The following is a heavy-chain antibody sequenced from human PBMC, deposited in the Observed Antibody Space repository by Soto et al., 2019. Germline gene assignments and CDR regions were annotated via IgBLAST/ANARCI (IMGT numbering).Heavy chain of an antibody. V-gene: IGHV4-59*01. J-gene: IGHJ5*02. CDR2: IHYSGST. CDR3: ARENCSSTSCFDNWFDP. CDR1: GDSISSYY. Sequence: SETLSLTCTVSGDSISSYYWSWIRQPPGKGLEWIGYIHYSGSTNYNPSLKSRVTISVATSKNQFYLKLSIVSAADTAVYYCARENCSSTSCFDNWFDPWGQGTLVTVSS. D-gene: IGHD2-2*01.